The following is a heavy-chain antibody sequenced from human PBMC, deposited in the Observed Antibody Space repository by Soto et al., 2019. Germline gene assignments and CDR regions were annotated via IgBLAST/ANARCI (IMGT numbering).Heavy chain of an antibody. J-gene: IGHJ6*02. CDR1: GGTFSSYT. Sequence: QVQLVQSGAEVKKPGSSVKVSCKASGGTFSSYTISWVRQAPGQGLEWMGRIIPILGIANYAQKFQGRVTIXAXXSTSTAYMELSSLRSEDTAVYYCARGPRDYYGMDVWGQGTTVTVSS. V-gene: IGHV1-69*02. CDR2: IIPILGIA. CDR3: ARGPRDYYGMDV.